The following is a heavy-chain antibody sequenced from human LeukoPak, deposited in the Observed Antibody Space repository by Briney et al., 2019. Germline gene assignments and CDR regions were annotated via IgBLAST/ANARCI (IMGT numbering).Heavy chain of an antibody. CDR3: ARLGPFSIAVAGSPGAPVVY. V-gene: IGHV7-4-1*02. Sequence: ASVKVSCKASGYTFTSYAMNWVRQAPGQGLEWMGWINTNTGNPTYAQGFTGRFVFSLDTSVSTAYLQISSLKAEDTAVYYCARLGPFSIAVAGSPGAPVVYWGQGTLVTVSS. CDR1: GYTFTSYA. J-gene: IGHJ4*02. D-gene: IGHD6-19*01. CDR2: INTNTGNP.